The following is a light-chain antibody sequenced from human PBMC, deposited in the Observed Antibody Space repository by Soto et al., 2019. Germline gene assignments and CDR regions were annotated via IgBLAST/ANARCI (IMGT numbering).Light chain of an antibody. CDR3: QQHDNYPLT. Sequence: DIQMTQSPSSLSASVGDRVTITCRASQGVSAYLLWYQQKPGKAPKLLIYDASNLETGVPSRFSGGGSGTDFTFTISSLQPEDTATYYCQQHDNYPLTFGGGTKVEIK. CDR2: DAS. CDR1: QGVSAY. V-gene: IGKV1-33*01. J-gene: IGKJ4*01.